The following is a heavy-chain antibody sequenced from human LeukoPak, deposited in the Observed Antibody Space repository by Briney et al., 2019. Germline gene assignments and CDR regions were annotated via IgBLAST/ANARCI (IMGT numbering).Heavy chain of an antibody. CDR2: ISSSSSYI. J-gene: IGHJ4*02. V-gene: IGHV3-21*01. Sequence: GGSLRLSCAASGFTFSSYSMNWVRQAPGKGLEWVSTISSSSSYIYYADSVKGRFTISRDNAKNSLYLQMNSLRAEDTAVYYCARAPQGSYPTDYWGQGTLVTVSS. CDR1: GFTFSSYS. CDR3: ARAPQGSYPTDY. D-gene: IGHD1-26*01.